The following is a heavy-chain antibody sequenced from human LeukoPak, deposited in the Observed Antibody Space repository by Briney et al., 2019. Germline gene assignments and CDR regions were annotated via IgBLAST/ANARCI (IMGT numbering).Heavy chain of an antibody. D-gene: IGHD4-17*01. CDR3: ARGSTVTRSLDY. CDR2: INHSGST. J-gene: IGHJ4*02. Sequence: SETLSLTCAVYGGSFSGYYWSWLRQPPGKGLEGIGEINHSGSTNYNPSLKSRVTISVDTSKNQFSLKLSSVTAADTAVYYCARGSTVTRSLDYWGQGTLVTVSS. CDR1: GGSFSGYY. V-gene: IGHV4-34*01.